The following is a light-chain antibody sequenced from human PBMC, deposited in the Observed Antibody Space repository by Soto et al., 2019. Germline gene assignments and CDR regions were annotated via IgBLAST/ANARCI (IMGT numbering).Light chain of an antibody. CDR3: QHYLNYPIT. J-gene: IGKJ5*01. V-gene: IGKV1-27*01. Sequence: DIQMTQSPSSLSASVGDRVTITCRASQGISNYLAWYQQKPGKVPKVLIYAASTLQSGVPSRFSGSGSRTDFTLTITHLQSEDFATYYCQHYLNYPITFGQGTRLEIK. CDR2: AAS. CDR1: QGISNY.